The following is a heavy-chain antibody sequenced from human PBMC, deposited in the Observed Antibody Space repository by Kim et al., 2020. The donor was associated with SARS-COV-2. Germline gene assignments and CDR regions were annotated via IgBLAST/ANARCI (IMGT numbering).Heavy chain of an antibody. CDR1: GGSISSGGYY. Sequence: SETLSLTCTVSGGSISSGGYYWSWIRQHPGKGLEWIGYIYYSGSTYYNPSLKSRVTISVDTSKNQFSLKLSSVTAADTAVYYCARQTTIDSSGYYSFDYWGQGTLVTVSS. V-gene: IGHV4-31*03. CDR3: ARQTTIDSSGYYSFDY. D-gene: IGHD3-22*01. CDR2: IYYSGST. J-gene: IGHJ4*02.